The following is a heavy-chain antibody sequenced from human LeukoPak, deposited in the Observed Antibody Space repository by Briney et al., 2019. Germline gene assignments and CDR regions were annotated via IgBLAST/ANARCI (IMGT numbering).Heavy chain of an antibody. CDR2: INHSGST. Sequence: SETLSLTCAVYGGSFSGYYWSWIRQPPGKGLEWIGEINHSGSTNYNPSLKSRVTISVDTSKNQFSLKLSSVTAAGTAVYYCARYIVATPVEYFDLWGRGTLVTVSS. D-gene: IGHD5-12*01. CDR3: ARYIVATPVEYFDL. V-gene: IGHV4-34*01. J-gene: IGHJ2*01. CDR1: GGSFSGYY.